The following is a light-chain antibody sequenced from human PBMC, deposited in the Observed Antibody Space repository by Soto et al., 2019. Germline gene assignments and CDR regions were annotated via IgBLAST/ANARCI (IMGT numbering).Light chain of an antibody. V-gene: IGKV3-20*01. CDR1: QSVSSSY. CDR2: GAS. J-gene: IGKJ3*01. Sequence: ELVLTQSPGTLSLSPGERATLSCRASQSVSSSYLAWYQQKPGQAPRLLIYGASSRATGIPDRFSGSGSGTDFTLTISRLEPEDFAVYYWQQYGSSPKTFGPGTKVDSK. CDR3: QQYGSSPKT.